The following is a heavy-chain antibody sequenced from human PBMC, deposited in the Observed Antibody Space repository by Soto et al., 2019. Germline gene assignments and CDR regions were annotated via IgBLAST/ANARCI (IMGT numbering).Heavy chain of an antibody. CDR3: ARWPDGYYYYGMGV. CDR1: GYTFTSYD. J-gene: IGHJ6*02. CDR2: MNPNSGNT. Sequence: ASVKVSCKASGYTFTSYDINWVRQATGQGLEWMGWMNPNSGNTGYAQKFQGRVTMTRNTSISTAYMELSSLRSEDTAVYYCARWPDGYYYYGMGVWGQGTTVTVSS. V-gene: IGHV1-8*01.